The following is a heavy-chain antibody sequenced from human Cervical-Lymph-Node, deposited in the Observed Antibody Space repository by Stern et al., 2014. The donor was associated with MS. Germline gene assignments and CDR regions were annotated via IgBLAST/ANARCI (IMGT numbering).Heavy chain of an antibody. J-gene: IGHJ2*01. CDR3: AKTLSGGSRYFDL. CDR2: IYPGDSDT. D-gene: IGHD3-16*01. V-gene: IGHV5-51*03. CDR1: GYSFSNFW. Sequence: EVQLVQSGAEVKKPGESLKISCKGSGYSFSNFWIGWVRQMPGKGLEWMGIIYPGDSDTKYSPSFQGQVTISADKAFGTALLHMGSLKASDTAIYYCAKTLSGGSRYFDLWGRGTLVTVSS.